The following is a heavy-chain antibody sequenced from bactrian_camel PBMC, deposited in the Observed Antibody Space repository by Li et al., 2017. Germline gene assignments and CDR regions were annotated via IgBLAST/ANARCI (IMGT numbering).Heavy chain of an antibody. CDR2: INSGGTIT. Sequence: HVQLVESGGGLVQPGGSLRLSCAASGSGIIFSSYYMSWVRQAPGKGLEWVSTINSGGTITYYADSVKGRFTISQDNAKNTLYLQMNSLKSDDTGMYYCAAEEENCRSSYLPVASEEYSYWGQGTQVTVS. V-gene: IGHV3-2*01. D-gene: IGHD2*01. CDR3: AAEEENCRSSYLPVASEEYSY. J-gene: IGHJ4*01. CDR1: GSGIIFSSYY.